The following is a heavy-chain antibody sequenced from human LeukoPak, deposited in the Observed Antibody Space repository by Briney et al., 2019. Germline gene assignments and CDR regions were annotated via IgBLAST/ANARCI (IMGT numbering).Heavy chain of an antibody. D-gene: IGHD5-18*01. Sequence: SETLSLTCTVSGGSISSGSYYWSWIRRPAGKGLEWIGRIYTSGSTNYNPSLKSRVTISIDTSKNQFSLKLSSVTAADTAVYYCASGAPRSGFYWGQGTLVTVSS. CDR3: ASGAPRSGFY. CDR2: IYTSGST. J-gene: IGHJ4*02. V-gene: IGHV4-61*02. CDR1: GGSISSGSYY.